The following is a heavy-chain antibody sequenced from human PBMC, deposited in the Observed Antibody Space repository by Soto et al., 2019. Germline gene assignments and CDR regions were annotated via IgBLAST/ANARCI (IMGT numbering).Heavy chain of an antibody. Sequence: LRLSCAASGFTFSSYAMSWVRQAPGKGLEWVSAISGSGGSTYYADSVKGRFTISRDNSKNTLYLQMNSLRAEDTAVYYCAKIAVGATYYYYYYGMDVWGQGTTVTVSS. J-gene: IGHJ6*02. V-gene: IGHV3-23*01. CDR2: ISGSGGST. D-gene: IGHD1-26*01. CDR3: AKIAVGATYYYYYYGMDV. CDR1: GFTFSSYA.